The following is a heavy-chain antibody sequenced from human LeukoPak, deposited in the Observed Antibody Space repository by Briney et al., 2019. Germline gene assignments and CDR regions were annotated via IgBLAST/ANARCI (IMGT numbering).Heavy chain of an antibody. J-gene: IGHJ4*02. CDR3: ARDSPAGTSWRSEPTFDF. D-gene: IGHD2-2*01. V-gene: IGHV3-7*04. Sequence: GGSLRLSCAASGFSFSSFWMSWVRQAPGKGLEWVADIKEEGRTTYYVDSVKGRFTISRDNAKNTLYLQMNSLRAEDTAVYYCARDSPAGTSWRSEPTFDFWGQGTLVTATS. CDR2: IKEEGRTT. CDR1: GFSFSSFW.